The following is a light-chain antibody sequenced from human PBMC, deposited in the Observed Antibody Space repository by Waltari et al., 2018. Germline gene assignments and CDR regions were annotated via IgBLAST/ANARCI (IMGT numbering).Light chain of an antibody. CDR2: VGS. V-gene: IGKV2-28*01. J-gene: IGKJ5*01. Sequence: DIVMTKSPASLTVTPGESASISCRSSQGLLDNNGYNYLDWYVQKPGQSPQILIYVGSHRASGVPDRFSGSGSGTDFTLKISRVEAEDAGVYYCMEALQGVTFGQGTRLEI. CDR1: QGLLDNNGYNY. CDR3: MEALQGVT.